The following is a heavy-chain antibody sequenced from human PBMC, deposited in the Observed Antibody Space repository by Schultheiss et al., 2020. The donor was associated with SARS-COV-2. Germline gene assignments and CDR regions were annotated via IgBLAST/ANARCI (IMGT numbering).Heavy chain of an antibody. V-gene: IGHV3-9*01. CDR2: ISWNSGSI. CDR3: AKEFSAEMATITAHYYYGMDV. D-gene: IGHD5-24*01. Sequence: GGSLRLSCAASGFTFDDYAMHWVRQAPGKGLEWVSGISWNSGSIGYADSVKGRFTISRDNAKNSLYLQMNSLRAEDTAVYYCAKEFSAEMATITAHYYYGMDVWGQGTTVTVSS. J-gene: IGHJ6*02. CDR1: GFTFDDYA.